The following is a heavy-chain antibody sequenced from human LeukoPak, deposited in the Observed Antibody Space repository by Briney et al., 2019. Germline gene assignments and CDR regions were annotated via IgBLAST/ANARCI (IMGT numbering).Heavy chain of an antibody. Sequence: PSQTLSLTCTVSAGSISSGDYYGSWIRQPAGKGLEWLGRIYSPGTNYNYNPSLKSRVTISIDTSKNQFSLKLTSVTAADTAVYYCARGIGTSYDSSRDAFDMWGQGTMVTVSS. V-gene: IGHV4-61*02. J-gene: IGHJ3*02. CDR2: IYSPGTN. D-gene: IGHD3-22*01. CDR1: AGSISSGDYY. CDR3: ARGIGTSYDSSRDAFDM.